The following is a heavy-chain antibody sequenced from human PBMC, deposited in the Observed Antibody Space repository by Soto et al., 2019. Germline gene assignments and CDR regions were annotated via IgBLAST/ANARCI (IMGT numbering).Heavy chain of an antibody. CDR1: GFSFSSYG. J-gene: IGHJ6*02. V-gene: IGHV3-33*01. CDR2: IWYGGSNE. D-gene: IGHD2-21*02. Sequence: PGGSLRLSCATSGFSFSSYGMHWVRQAPGKGLEWVAVIWYGGSNENYADPVKGRFTISRDNSKNTLYLQMNSLRAEDTAVYYCARDRVVVTAKDYYYGMDVWGQGTTVTVSS. CDR3: ARDRVVVTAKDYYYGMDV.